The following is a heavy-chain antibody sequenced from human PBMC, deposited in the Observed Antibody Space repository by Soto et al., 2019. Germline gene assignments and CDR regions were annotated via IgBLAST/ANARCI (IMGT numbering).Heavy chain of an antibody. V-gene: IGHV3-33*01. CDR1: GFTFSSYG. CDR2: IWYDGSNK. CDR3: ARGLGREYQDDRNHFHLDY. Sequence: PGGSLRLSCAASGFTFSSYGMHWVRQAPGKGLEWVAVIWYDGSNKYYADSVKGRFTISTDNSQNSVYLQMSTLRAEDTAIYYCARGLGREYQDDRNHFHLDYWGQGTQVTVSS. D-gene: IGHD2-2*01. J-gene: IGHJ4*02.